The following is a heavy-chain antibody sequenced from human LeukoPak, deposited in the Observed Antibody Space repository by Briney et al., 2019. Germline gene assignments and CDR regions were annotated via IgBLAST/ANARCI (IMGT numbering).Heavy chain of an antibody. V-gene: IGHV3-23*01. J-gene: IGHJ4*02. CDR3: ARAVHKKRNIVTYYFDY. CDR2: ISGSGGST. D-gene: IGHD1/OR15-1a*01. Sequence: GGSLRLSCAASGFTFSSYAMSWVRQAPGKGLEWGSAISGSGGSTYYAHSVKGRFTISRDTSKNALYLQMHSLRAEDTAVYYCARAVHKKRNIVTYYFDYWGQGTLVTVSS. CDR1: GFTFSSYA.